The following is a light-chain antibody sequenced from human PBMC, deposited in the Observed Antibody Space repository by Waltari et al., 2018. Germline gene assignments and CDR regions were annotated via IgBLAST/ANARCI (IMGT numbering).Light chain of an antibody. J-gene: IGLJ3*02. Sequence: QTVVTQEPSLTVSPGGTVTLTCASTPGQVISNYYPNWFQQKPGQAPRALIYDTNKIQPWTPARFSGSLLEGEAALTLSGAQPEDEAEYYCVLYRGDAQWVFGGGTKLTVL. CDR1: PGQVISNYY. V-gene: IGLV7-43*01. CDR3: VLYRGDAQWV. CDR2: DTN.